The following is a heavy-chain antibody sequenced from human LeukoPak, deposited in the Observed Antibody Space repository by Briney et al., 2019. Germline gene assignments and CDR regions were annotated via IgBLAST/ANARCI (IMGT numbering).Heavy chain of an antibody. CDR1: GFTFSSYA. CDR3: AKDLGVGAITNYYYYMDV. Sequence: GGSLRLSCAASGFTFSSYAMSWVRQAPGKGLEWVSAISGSGGSTYYADSVKGRFTISRDNSKNTLYLQMNNLRAEDTAVYYCAKDLGVGAITNYYYYMDVWGKGTTVTVSS. CDR2: ISGSGGST. V-gene: IGHV3-23*01. J-gene: IGHJ6*03. D-gene: IGHD1-26*01.